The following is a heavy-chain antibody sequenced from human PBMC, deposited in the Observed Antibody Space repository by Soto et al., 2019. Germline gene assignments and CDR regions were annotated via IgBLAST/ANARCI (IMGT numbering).Heavy chain of an antibody. CDR2: IYYSGST. D-gene: IGHD3-3*01. CDR3: ARRDYPYYDFWSGYYTNYYYYGMDV. V-gene: IGHV4-39*01. CDR1: GGSISSSSYY. J-gene: IGHJ6*02. Sequence: SETLSLTCTVSGGSISSSSYYWGWIRQPPGKGLEWIGSIYYSGSTYYNPSLKSRVTISVDTSKNQFSLKLSSVTAADTAVYYCARRDYPYYDFWSGYYTNYYYYGMDVWGQGTTVTVSS.